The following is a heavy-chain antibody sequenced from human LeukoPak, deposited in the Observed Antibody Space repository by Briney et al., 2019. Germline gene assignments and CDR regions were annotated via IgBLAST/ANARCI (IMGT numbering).Heavy chain of an antibody. CDR3: ARDRIAVAGPLDY. V-gene: IGHV4-59*12. J-gene: IGHJ4*02. CDR1: GGSISSYY. Sequence: SETLSLTCTVSGGSISSYYWSWIRQPPGKGLEWIGSIYYSGRTYYNPSLKSRVTISVDTSKNQFSLKLSSVTAADTAVYYCARDRIAVAGPLDYWGQGTLVTVSS. CDR2: IYYSGRT. D-gene: IGHD6-19*01.